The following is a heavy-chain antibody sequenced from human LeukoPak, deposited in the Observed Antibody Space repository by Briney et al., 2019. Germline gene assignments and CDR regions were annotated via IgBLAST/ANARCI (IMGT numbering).Heavy chain of an antibody. V-gene: IGHV3-66*03. CDR3: ARDLGMIVVVIYAFDI. D-gene: IGHD3-22*01. CDR2: IYSDNT. J-gene: IGHJ3*02. Sequence: GGSLRLSCTVSGFTVSSNSMSWVRQAPGKGLEWVSFIYSDNTHYSDSVKGRFTISRDNSKNTLYLQMNSLRAEDTAVYYCARDLGMIVVVIYAFDIWGQGTMVTVSS. CDR1: GFTVSSNS.